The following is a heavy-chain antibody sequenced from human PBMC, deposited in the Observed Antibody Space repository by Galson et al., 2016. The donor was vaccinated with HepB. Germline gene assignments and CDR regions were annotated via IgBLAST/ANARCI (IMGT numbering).Heavy chain of an antibody. V-gene: IGHV4-61*02. CDR2: IYTSGST. J-gene: IGHJ4*02. CDR1: GGSISSGSHY. Sequence: TLSLTCTVSGGSISSGSHYWSWTRQPAGKGLEWIGRIYTSGSTNYNPSLKSRVTRSVDTSKNQFSLKLSSVTAADTAVYYCAREYCNGGSCYPGVYWGQGTLVTVSS. D-gene: IGHD2-15*01. CDR3: AREYCNGGSCYPGVY.